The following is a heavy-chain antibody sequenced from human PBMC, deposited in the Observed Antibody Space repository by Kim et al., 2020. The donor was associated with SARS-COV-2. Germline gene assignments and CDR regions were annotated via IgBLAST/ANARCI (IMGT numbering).Heavy chain of an antibody. CDR3: ARGGSSWYLNNFYFDY. CDR2: TYYRSKWYN. J-gene: IGHJ4*02. Sequence: SQTLSLTCAISGDSVSSNSAAWNWIRQSPSRGLEWLGRTYYRSKWYNDYAVSVKSRITINPDTSKNQFSLQLNSVTPEDTAVYYCARGGSSWYLNNFYFDYWGQGTLVTVSS. D-gene: IGHD6-13*01. CDR1: GDSVSSNSAA. V-gene: IGHV6-1*01.